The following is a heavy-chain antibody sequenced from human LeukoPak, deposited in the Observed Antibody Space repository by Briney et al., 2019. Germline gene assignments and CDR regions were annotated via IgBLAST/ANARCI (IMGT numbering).Heavy chain of an antibody. D-gene: IGHD3-16*01. J-gene: IGHJ4*02. Sequence: GGSLRLSCAASGFTFSTYSMNWVRQAPGKGLEWVSSISSSSSYIYYADSVKGRFTISRDNAKNSLYLQMNSLRAEDTAVYYCARDRVRPKGGGLDDYWGQGTLVTVSS. CDR1: GFTFSTYS. V-gene: IGHV3-21*01. CDR3: ARDRVRPKGGGLDDY. CDR2: ISSSSSYI.